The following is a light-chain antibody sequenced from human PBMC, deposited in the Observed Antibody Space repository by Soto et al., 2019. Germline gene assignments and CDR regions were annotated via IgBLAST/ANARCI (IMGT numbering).Light chain of an antibody. Sequence: DIQMTQSPSSVSASAGDRVIITCRASQGIGSWLAWYQQKPGKAPNLLIYAASNLQSGVPSRFSGSGSGTDFTLTITSLQPEDFATYYCQQANSFPITFGQGTRLEIK. CDR2: AAS. CDR3: QQANSFPIT. V-gene: IGKV1D-12*01. CDR1: QGIGSW. J-gene: IGKJ5*01.